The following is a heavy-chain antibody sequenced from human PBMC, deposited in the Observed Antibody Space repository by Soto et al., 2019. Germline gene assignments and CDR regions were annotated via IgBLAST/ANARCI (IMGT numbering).Heavy chain of an antibody. V-gene: IGHV4-59*01. CDR1: GGSISSYY. J-gene: IGHJ6*02. CDR3: ARGRRYYGMDV. CDR2: IYYSGST. Sequence: ASETLSLTCTVSGGSISSYYWSWIRQPPGKGLEWIGYIYYSGSTNYNPSLKSRVTISVDTSKNQFSLKLSSVTAADTAVYYCARGRRYYGMDVWGQGTTVTVSS.